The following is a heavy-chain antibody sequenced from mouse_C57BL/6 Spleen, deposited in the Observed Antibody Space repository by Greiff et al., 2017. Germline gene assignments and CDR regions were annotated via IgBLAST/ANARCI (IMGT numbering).Heavy chain of an antibody. CDR1: GYTFTEYT. J-gene: IGHJ1*03. CDR2: VYPGSGSI. D-gene: IGHD1-1*01. Sequence: VQLQESGAELVKPGASVKLSCKASGYTFTEYTIHWVKQRSGQGLEWIGWVYPGSGSIKYNEKFKDKATLTADKSSSTVYMELSRLTSEDSAVYFCARHEEDYYGSSYGYFDVWGTGTTVTVSS. CDR3: ARHEEDYYGSSYGYFDV. V-gene: IGHV1-62-2*01.